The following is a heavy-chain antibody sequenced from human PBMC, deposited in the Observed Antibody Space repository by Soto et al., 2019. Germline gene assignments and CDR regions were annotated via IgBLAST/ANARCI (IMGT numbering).Heavy chain of an antibody. Sequence: QVNLVQSGAEVKSPGSAVKVSCKVSGAGDTFSNYGLNWVRQAPGQGLEWMGGTIPAFGTANYAQKFQGRVTITADTSTTTAYMELSSLRSDDTAVYYCWRHDKTALPPLDSWGQGTLVSVSS. CDR3: WRHDKTALPPLDS. D-gene: IGHD1-1*01. CDR2: TIPAFGTA. CDR1: GAGDTFSNYG. J-gene: IGHJ4*02. V-gene: IGHV1-69*06.